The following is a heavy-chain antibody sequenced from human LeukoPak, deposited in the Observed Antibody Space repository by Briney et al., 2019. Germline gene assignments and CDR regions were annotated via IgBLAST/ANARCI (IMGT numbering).Heavy chain of an antibody. Sequence: GGALRLSCAASGVTFSRYSMNWGREAPGEGGEWVTYIKSSSSNIYYTDSERGGFKIYRENEKNSLYLQMNSLRAEDTAVYYCARDPAGAVAGTGHFDYWGQGTLVTLSS. D-gene: IGHD6-19*01. CDR1: GVTFSRYS. CDR3: ARDPAGAVAGTGHFDY. J-gene: IGHJ4*02. CDR2: IKSSSSNI. V-gene: IGHV3-48*04.